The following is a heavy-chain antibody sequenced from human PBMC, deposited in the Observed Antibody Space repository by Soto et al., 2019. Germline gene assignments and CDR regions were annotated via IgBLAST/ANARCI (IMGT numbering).Heavy chain of an antibody. CDR1: GFTFSDYY. Sequence: QVQLVESGGGLVKPGGSLRLSCAASGFTFSDYYMSWIRQAPGKGLEWVSYISSSGSTIYYADSVKGRFTISRDNANNSLYLQMNSLRAEDTAVYYSARDIESGYYYYYMDVWGKGTTVTVSS. V-gene: IGHV3-11*01. CDR3: ARDIESGYYYYYMDV. D-gene: IGHD2-15*01. CDR2: ISSSGSTI. J-gene: IGHJ6*03.